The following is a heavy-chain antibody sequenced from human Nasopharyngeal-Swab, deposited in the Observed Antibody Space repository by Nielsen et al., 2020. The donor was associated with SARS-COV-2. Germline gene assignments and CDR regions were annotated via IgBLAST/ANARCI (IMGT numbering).Heavy chain of an antibody. V-gene: IGHV3-48*02. CDR2: ISSSSSTI. CDR1: GFTFRSYS. J-gene: IGHJ3*02. CDR3: ARDGYYDFWSGYPDAFDI. D-gene: IGHD3-3*01. Sequence: GGSLRLSCAVSGFTFRSYSINWVRQAPGKGLEWVSYISSSSSTIYYADSVKGRFTISRDNAKNSLYLQMNSLRDEDTAVYYCARDGYYDFWSGYPDAFDIWGQGTMVTVSS.